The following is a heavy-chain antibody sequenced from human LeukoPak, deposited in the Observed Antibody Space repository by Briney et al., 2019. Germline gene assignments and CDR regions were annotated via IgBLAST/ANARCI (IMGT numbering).Heavy chain of an antibody. CDR3: ARGSLDFDY. J-gene: IGHJ4*02. V-gene: IGHV4-31*03. Sequence: SETLSLTCTVSGGSISSGGYYWSWIRQHPGKGLEWIGYISYSGSTHYNPSLKSRVTISVNTSKNQFSLKLSSVTAADTAVYYCARGSLDFDYWGQGALVTVSS. CDR1: GGSISSGGYY. CDR2: ISYSGST.